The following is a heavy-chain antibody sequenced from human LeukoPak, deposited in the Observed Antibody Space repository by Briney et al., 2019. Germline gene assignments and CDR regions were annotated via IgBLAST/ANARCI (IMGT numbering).Heavy chain of an antibody. D-gene: IGHD3-16*02. CDR3: AKVEYDYIWGSYRYTCPFDY. Sequence: PGGSLRLSCAASGFTFSSYAMSWVRQAPGKGLEWVSAISGSGGSTYYADSVKGRFTISRDNSKNTLYLQMNSLRAEDTAVYYCAKVEYDYIWGSYRYTCPFDYWGQGTLVTVSS. CDR2: ISGSGGST. J-gene: IGHJ4*02. CDR1: GFTFSSYA. V-gene: IGHV3-23*01.